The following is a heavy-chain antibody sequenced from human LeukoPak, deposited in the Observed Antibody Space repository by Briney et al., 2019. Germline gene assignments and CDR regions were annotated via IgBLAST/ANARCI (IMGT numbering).Heavy chain of an antibody. J-gene: IGHJ4*02. V-gene: IGHV3-21*01. Sequence: PGGSLRLSCAASGFTFSSYSMNWVRQAPGKGLEWVSSIISSSSYIYYADSVKGRFTISRDNAKNSLYLQMNSLRAEDTAVYYCARALSSGWYRDDYFDYWGQGTLVTVSS. D-gene: IGHD6-19*01. CDR2: IISSSSYI. CDR1: GFTFSSYS. CDR3: ARALSSGWYRDDYFDY.